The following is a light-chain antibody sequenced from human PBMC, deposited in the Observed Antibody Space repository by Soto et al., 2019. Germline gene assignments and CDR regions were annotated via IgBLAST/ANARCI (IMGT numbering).Light chain of an antibody. V-gene: IGKV1-5*01. CDR2: DAS. CDR1: QTISSR. CDR3: HQYNLYST. Sequence: NQMNLSPATLSGSVGDRVTITCRASQTISSRLALYQQKPGKAPKLLICDASSLESGVPSRFSGSGSGTEFTLTISSLQPDDFATYNWHQYNLYSTFCQVTKV. J-gene: IGKJ1*01.